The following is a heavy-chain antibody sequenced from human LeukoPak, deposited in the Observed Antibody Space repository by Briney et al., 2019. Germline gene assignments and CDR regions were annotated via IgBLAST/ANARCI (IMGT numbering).Heavy chain of an antibody. CDR2: ISSSSTYI. CDR1: GFTFSTYS. Sequence: GGSLRLSCAASGFTFSTYSMNWVRQAPGKGLEWVSSISSSSTYIYYADSVKGRFTISRDNSKNTLYLQMNSLRAEDTAVYYCARALGGALDAFDIWGQGTMVTVSS. J-gene: IGHJ3*02. V-gene: IGHV3-21*04. D-gene: IGHD1-26*01. CDR3: ARALGGALDAFDI.